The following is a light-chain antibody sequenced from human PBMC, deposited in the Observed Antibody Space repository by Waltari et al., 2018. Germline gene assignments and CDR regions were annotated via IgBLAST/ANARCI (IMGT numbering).Light chain of an antibody. CDR1: YDSVGCYDS. CDR3: CSYAVAYNFV. V-gene: IGLV2-11*01. Sequence: QSALTQPRSVSGSPGQSVTISCTGTYDSVGCYDSVSWYQQHPGGVPKLLIYDVTKRPSGIPDRFSGSKSGTTASLTISALQADDEADYYCCSYAVAYNFVFGGGTTLTVL. J-gene: IGLJ2*01. CDR2: DVT.